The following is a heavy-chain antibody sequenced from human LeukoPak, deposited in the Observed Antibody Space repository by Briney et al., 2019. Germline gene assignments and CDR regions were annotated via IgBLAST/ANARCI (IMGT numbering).Heavy chain of an antibody. J-gene: IGHJ4*02. Sequence: PGRSLRLSCAASGFTFSSYAMHWVRQAPGKGLEWVAVISYDGSNKYYADSVKGRFTISRDNSKNTLYLQMNSLRAEDTAVYYCAKDGPDPPDYWGQGTLVTVSS. V-gene: IGHV3-30*04. CDR1: GFTFSSYA. CDR2: ISYDGSNK. CDR3: AKDGPDPPDY.